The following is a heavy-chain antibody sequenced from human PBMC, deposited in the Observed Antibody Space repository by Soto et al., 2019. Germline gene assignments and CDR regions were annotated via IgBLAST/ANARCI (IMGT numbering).Heavy chain of an antibody. CDR2: ISAYNSNK. V-gene: IGHV1-18*01. J-gene: IGHJ3*02. Sequence: AGVTVSCKASVYTFTNYGIRWLRQARGRGHEWMEWISAYNSNKNYAQKLQGRVTMTTDTSTSTAYMELRSLRSDATAVYYCASEGAGGAFDNWGQGTMVTVSS. CDR3: ASEGAGGAFDN. CDR1: VYTFTNYG. D-gene: IGHD3-10*01.